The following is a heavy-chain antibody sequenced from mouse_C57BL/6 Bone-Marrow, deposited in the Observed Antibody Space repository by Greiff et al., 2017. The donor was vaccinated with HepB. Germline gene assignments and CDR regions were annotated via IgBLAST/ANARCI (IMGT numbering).Heavy chain of an antibody. CDR2: IDPSDSYT. Sequence: QVQLQQPGAELVMPGASVKLSCKASGYTFTSYWMHWVKQRPGQGLEWIGEIDPSDSYTNYNQKFKGKSTLTVDKSSSTAYMQLSSRTSEDSAVYYCARRIYYDYDWYFDYWGQGTTLTVSS. CDR1: GYTFTSYW. CDR3: ARRIYYDYDWYFDY. J-gene: IGHJ2*01. V-gene: IGHV1-69*01. D-gene: IGHD2-4*01.